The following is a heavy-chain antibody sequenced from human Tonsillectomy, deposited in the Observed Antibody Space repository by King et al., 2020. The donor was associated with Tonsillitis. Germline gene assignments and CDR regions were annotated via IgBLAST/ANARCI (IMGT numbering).Heavy chain of an antibody. CDR2: IYWDDDK. V-gene: IGHV2-5*02. Sequence: VTLKESGPTLVKPPQTLTLTCTFSGFSLSTRGVGVGWIRQPPGKALEWLALIYWDDDKRYSPSLKSRLTITKDTSKNQVVLTMINMDPVDTAAYFCAQRPSLRDGWFWGQGTLVTVSS. D-gene: IGHD3-10*01. CDR1: GFSLSTRGVG. CDR3: AQRPSLRDGWF. J-gene: IGHJ4*02.